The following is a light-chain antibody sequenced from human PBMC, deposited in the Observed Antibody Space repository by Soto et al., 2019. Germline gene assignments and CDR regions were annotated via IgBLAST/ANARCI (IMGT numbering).Light chain of an antibody. Sequence: AIQLTQSPSSLSASVGDRVTITCRASQGISSALAWYQQKLGQAPKLLIYDASSLESGVPSRFSGSRSGTDFALTISSLQPEDFATYYCQKFNSYPRTFGPGTKVDIK. V-gene: IGKV1-13*02. J-gene: IGKJ3*01. CDR3: QKFNSYPRT. CDR2: DAS. CDR1: QGISSA.